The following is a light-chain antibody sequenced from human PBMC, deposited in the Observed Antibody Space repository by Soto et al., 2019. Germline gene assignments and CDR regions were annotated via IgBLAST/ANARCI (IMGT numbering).Light chain of an antibody. CDR1: QSVLYSSNNKKY. J-gene: IGKJ5*01. V-gene: IGKV4-1*01. CDR3: HQYNNWLIT. Sequence: DIVITRGPESLAVSMGERATINCKSRQSVLYSSNNKKYLAWYQQKPGQPPKLVIYWASTRESGVPERVSGSGSGTEFTHTISSLQPEDFAVYYCHQYNNWLITFGPGTRLEIK. CDR2: WAS.